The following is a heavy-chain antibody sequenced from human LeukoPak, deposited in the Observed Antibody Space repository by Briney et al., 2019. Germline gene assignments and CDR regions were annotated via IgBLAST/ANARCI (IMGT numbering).Heavy chain of an antibody. CDR2: IHYTGNT. CDR1: GGSISDDA. D-gene: IGHD6-13*01. J-gene: IGHJ6*02. Sequence: SETLSLTRSVSGGSISDDAWAWIRRPPGRGLEWIGHIHYTGNTDYNPSLKSRVTLSLDTPKNQFSLKVSSVTAADTAVYYCAKLSHIAAAGAYSYHSLNIWSQGTTVTVSS. V-gene: IGHV4-59*08. CDR3: AKLSHIAAAGAYSYHSLNI.